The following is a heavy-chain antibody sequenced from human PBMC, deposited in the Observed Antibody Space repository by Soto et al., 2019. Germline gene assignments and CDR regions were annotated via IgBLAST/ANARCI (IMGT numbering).Heavy chain of an antibody. Sequence: QLQLQESGSGLVKPSQTLSLTCAVSGGSISSGGYSWSWIRQPPGKGLEWIGYIYHSGSTYYNPSLKRRVTISVDRSKNQFSLKLSSVTAADTAVYYCARVQYDILTGYYHFDYWGQGTLVTVSS. V-gene: IGHV4-30-2*01. CDR2: IYHSGST. J-gene: IGHJ4*02. D-gene: IGHD3-9*01. CDR1: GGSISSGGYS. CDR3: ARVQYDILTGYYHFDY.